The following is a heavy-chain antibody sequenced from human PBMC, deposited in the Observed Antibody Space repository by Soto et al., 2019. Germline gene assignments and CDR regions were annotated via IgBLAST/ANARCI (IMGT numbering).Heavy chain of an antibody. Sequence: LRLSCAASGFNFITYSLSWVRQAPGKGLEWVASISSSAVYIDYADSVKGRFTISRDNANNSLYLQMNSLRAEDTATYYCASARHIGPWGQGTLVTVSS. CDR3: ASARHIGP. CDR2: ISSSAVYI. J-gene: IGHJ5*02. D-gene: IGHD2-21*01. CDR1: GFNFITYS. V-gene: IGHV3-21*01.